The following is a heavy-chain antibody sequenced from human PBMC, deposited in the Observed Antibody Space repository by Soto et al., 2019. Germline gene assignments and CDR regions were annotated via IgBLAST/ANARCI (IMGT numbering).Heavy chain of an antibody. CDR2: IYHSGST. CDR3: ARGLGYCSGASCSPNWFDP. Sequence: SETLSLTCAVSGGSISSGGYSWSWIRQPPGKGLEWIGYIYHSGSTYYNPPIKSRVTISVDRSKNQFSLKLSSVTAADTAVYYCARGLGYCSGASCSPNWFDPWGQGTLVTVSS. J-gene: IGHJ5*02. CDR1: GGSISSGGYS. V-gene: IGHV4-30-2*01. D-gene: IGHD2-15*01.